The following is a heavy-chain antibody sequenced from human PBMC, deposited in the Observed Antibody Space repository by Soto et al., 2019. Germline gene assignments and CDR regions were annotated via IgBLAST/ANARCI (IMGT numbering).Heavy chain of an antibody. CDR3: ARGDREDIAVVVGARPGEYGVDV. Sequence: QVHLVESGGGVVQPGRSPRLSCAASGFTFRIYAMHWVRQAPGKGLECVAVISYDGSNKFYRDSVKGRFTISRDNSKNTLYLQINSLRYEDTAVYYCARGDREDIAVVVGARPGEYGVDVWGQGTTVTVSS. D-gene: IGHD2-15*01. J-gene: IGHJ6*02. V-gene: IGHV3-30-3*01. CDR1: GFTFRIYA. CDR2: ISYDGSNK.